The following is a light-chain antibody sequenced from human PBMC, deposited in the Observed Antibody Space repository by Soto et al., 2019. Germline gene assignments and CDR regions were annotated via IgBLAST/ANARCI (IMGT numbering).Light chain of an antibody. Sequence: IVMTPSPATLSVSPGERATLSCRASQSVSSIYLAWYQQKPGQAPRLLIYGASSRASGIPDRFSGVGSGTDFTLTISRLEPEDFAVYYCQQYGSTPITFGQGTRLEIK. CDR2: GAS. CDR1: QSVSSIY. V-gene: IGKV3-20*01. CDR3: QQYGSTPIT. J-gene: IGKJ5*01.